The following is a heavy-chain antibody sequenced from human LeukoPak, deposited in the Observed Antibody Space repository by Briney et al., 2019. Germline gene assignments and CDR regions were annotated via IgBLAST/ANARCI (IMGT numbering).Heavy chain of an antibody. CDR3: ARHRYALLYYFDY. V-gene: IGHV4-59*08. CDR1: GGSTSSYY. J-gene: IGHJ4*02. Sequence: PSETLSLTCTVSGGSTSSYYWSWIRQPPGKGLEWIGYIYYSGSTSYNPSLKSRVTISVDTSKNQFSLKLSSVTAADTAVYYCARHRYALLYYFDYWGQGTLVTVSS. D-gene: IGHD3-10*01. CDR2: IYYSGST.